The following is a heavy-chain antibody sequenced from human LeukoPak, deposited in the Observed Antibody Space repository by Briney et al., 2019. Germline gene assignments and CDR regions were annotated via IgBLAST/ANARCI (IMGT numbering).Heavy chain of an antibody. D-gene: IGHD6-13*01. Sequence: PGGSLRLSCAASGFTFSSYWMSWVRQAPGKGLEWVANIKQDGSEKYYVDSVKGRFTISRDNAKNTLYLQMNSLRAEDTAVYYCAKDGQKAAWDYWGQGTLVIVSS. CDR3: AKDGQKAAWDY. V-gene: IGHV3-7*01. J-gene: IGHJ4*02. CDR1: GFTFSSYW. CDR2: IKQDGSEK.